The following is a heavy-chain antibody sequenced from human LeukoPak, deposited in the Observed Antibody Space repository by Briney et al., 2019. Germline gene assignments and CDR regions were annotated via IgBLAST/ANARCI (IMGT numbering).Heavy chain of an antibody. CDR1: GGSISSYY. V-gene: IGHV4-59*01. CDR2: IYYSGST. CDR3: ARVGIAAAGSEFDY. D-gene: IGHD6-13*01. J-gene: IGHJ4*02. Sequence: PSETLSLTCTVSGGSISSYYWSWIRQPPGKGLEWIGYIYYSGSTNYNPSLKSRVTISVDTSKNQFSLKLSSVTAADTAVYYCARVGIAAAGSEFDYWGQGTLVTVYS.